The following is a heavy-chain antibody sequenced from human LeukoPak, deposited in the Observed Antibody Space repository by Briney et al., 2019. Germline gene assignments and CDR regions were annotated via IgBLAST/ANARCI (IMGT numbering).Heavy chain of an antibody. Sequence: SETLSLTCTVSGGSISSYYWSWIRQPPGKGLEWIGYIYYSGSTNYNPSLESRVTISVDTSKNQFSLKLSSVTAADTAVYYCARSRYYYYYYMDVWGKGTTVTVSS. CDR1: GGSISSYY. CDR2: IYYSGST. J-gene: IGHJ6*03. CDR3: ARSRYYYYYYMDV. D-gene: IGHD1-14*01. V-gene: IGHV4-59*01.